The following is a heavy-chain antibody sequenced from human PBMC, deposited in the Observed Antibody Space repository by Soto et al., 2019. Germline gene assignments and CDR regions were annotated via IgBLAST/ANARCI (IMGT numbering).Heavy chain of an antibody. CDR3: TTDQGTMVRGARHDY. J-gene: IGHJ4*02. Sequence: GGSLRLSCAASGFTFSNAWMSWVRQAPGKGLEWVGRIKSKTDGGTTDYAAPVKGRFTISRDDSKNTLYLQMNSLKTEDTAVYYCTTDQGTMVRGARHDYWGQGTLVTVSS. CDR1: GFTFSNAW. D-gene: IGHD3-10*01. V-gene: IGHV3-15*01. CDR2: IKSKTDGGTT.